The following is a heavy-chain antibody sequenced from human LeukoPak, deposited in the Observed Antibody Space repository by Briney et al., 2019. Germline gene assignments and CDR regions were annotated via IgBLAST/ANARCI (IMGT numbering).Heavy chain of an antibody. J-gene: IGHJ3*01. V-gene: IGHV3-23*01. CDR2: VTGDSGTR. D-gene: IGHD3-3*01. Sequence: GGSLRLSCAASGIIFSKYGMSWVRQAPGKGLEWVSVVTGDSGTRQYADSVKGRFTISRGNSKNTVHLQMNSLRAEDTAVYYCAKGWSGYFRSPFDLWGRGTMVTVSS. CDR1: GIIFSKYG. CDR3: AKGWSGYFRSPFDL.